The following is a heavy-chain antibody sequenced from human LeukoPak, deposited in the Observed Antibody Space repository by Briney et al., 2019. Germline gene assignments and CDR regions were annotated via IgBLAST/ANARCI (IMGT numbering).Heavy chain of an antibody. J-gene: IGHJ4*02. Sequence: SETLSLTRAVSVGSLSRYYWRCIRPPPGRGREWVGYIFYSGSTNYNPSLKSRVTISIDTSKNQLSLKLSSVTAADTAVYYCARSSPPNDYWGQGTLVTVSS. CDR2: IFYSGST. D-gene: IGHD6-13*01. CDR3: ARSSPPNDY. CDR1: VGSLSRYY. V-gene: IGHV4-59*01.